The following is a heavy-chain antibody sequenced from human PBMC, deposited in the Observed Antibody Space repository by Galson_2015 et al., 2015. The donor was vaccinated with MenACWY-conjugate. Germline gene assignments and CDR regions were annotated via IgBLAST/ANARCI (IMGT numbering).Heavy chain of an antibody. V-gene: IGHV1-18*01. J-gene: IGHJ5*02. CDR3: ARDVDIVGVFDP. CDR1: GYTLTDYG. Sequence: SVKVSCKASGYTLTDYGISWVRQAPGQGLEWRGWISAYIYYRRPSRTNYAQNFQGRVTMSKDTSTNTAYMELRSLRSDDTAVYYCARDVDIVGVFDPWGQGTLVSVSS. CDR2: ISAYIYYRRPSRT. D-gene: IGHD2-2*03.